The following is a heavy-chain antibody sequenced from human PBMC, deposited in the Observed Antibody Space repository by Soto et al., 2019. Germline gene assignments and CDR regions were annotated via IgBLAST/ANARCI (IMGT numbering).Heavy chain of an antibody. CDR2: IKSKGGGGTI. Sequence: GGSLRLSCAASGFTFSDAWMSWVRQVPGKGLEWVGRIKSKGGGGTIDYAAPVKGRFTISRDDSENTLYLELNSLKIEDTAVYHCKWMTTMNPLGFWGQGDLVTVSS. CDR1: GFTFSDAW. D-gene: IGHD4-4*01. CDR3: KWMTTMNPLGF. V-gene: IGHV3-15*01. J-gene: IGHJ4*02.